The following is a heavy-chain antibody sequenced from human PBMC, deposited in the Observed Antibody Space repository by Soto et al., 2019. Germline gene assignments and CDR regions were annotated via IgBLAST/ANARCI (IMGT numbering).Heavy chain of an antibody. D-gene: IGHD5-18*01. CDR3: ARGRIQRWPFDY. J-gene: IGHJ4*02. V-gene: IGHV4-34*01. Sequence: QVQLQQWGAGLLKPSETLSLTCAVYGGSFSGYYWSWIRQPPGKGLEWIGEINHSGSTNYNPSLRCRVTLAVATSKRQFSLKVSSVTAADTAVYYCARGRIQRWPFDYWGQGTLVTVSS. CDR1: GGSFSGYY. CDR2: INHSGST.